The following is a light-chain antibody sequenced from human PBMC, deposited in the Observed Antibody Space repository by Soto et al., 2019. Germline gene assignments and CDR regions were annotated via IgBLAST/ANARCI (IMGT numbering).Light chain of an antibody. V-gene: IGKV2-28*01. Sequence: DIVMTQSPLSLPVTPGEPASISCRSSQSLLQSNGNNHLDWYLQKPGQSPQLLMYLAANRAPGVPDRFSASGSGRDFTLKISRVEAADVGLYYCMQSLQTPITFGQGTRLEIK. CDR1: QSLLQSNGNNH. J-gene: IGKJ5*01. CDR3: MQSLQTPIT. CDR2: LAA.